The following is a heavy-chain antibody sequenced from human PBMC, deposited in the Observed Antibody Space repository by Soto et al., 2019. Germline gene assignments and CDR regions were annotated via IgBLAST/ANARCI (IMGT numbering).Heavy chain of an antibody. CDR3: TPIRGGGPGAAAFDI. CDR2: IKSKTDGGTT. D-gene: IGHD3-10*01. J-gene: IGHJ3*02. V-gene: IGHV3-15*01. Sequence: GGSLRLSCAASGFTFSNAWMSWVRQAPGKGLEWVGRIKSKTDGGTTDYAAPVKGRFTISRDDSKNTLYLQMNSLKTEDTAVYYCTPIRGGGPGAAAFDIWGQGTMVTVSS. CDR1: GFTFSNAW.